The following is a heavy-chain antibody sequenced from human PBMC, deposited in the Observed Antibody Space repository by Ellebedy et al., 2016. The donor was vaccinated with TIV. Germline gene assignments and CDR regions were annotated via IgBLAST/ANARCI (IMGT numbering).Heavy chain of an antibody. Sequence: GESLKISCAASGFTFSSSAMHWVRQAPGKGLEWVAVISYDGSNKYYADSVKGRFTISRDNSKNTLYLQMNSLRAENTAVYYCAGNGSNFLLEYWGQGTLVIVSS. D-gene: IGHD3-3*01. CDR3: AGNGSNFLLEY. CDR2: ISYDGSNK. J-gene: IGHJ4*02. CDR1: GFTFSSSA. V-gene: IGHV3-30-3*01.